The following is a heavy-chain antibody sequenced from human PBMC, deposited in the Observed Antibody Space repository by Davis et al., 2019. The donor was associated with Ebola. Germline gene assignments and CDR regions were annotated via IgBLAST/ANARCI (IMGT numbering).Heavy chain of an antibody. CDR1: GFTFSDYY. V-gene: IGHV3-53*01. CDR2: LYTDDNT. CDR3: ARDPGYGSGILEFDP. D-gene: IGHD6-19*01. J-gene: IGHJ5*02. Sequence: GGSLRLSCAASGFTFSDYYMSWVRQAPGKGLEWVSVLYTDDNTYYADSVKGRFMISRDKSKNMLFLQMNSLRVDDTAVYYCARDPGYGSGILEFDPWGQGTLVTVSS.